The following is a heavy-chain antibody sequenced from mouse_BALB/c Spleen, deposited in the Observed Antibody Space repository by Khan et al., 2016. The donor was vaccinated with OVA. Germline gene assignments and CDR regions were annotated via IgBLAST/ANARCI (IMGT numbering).Heavy chain of an antibody. CDR3: ARRSV. V-gene: IGHV3-2*02. CDR2: IHYSGST. CDR1: GYSITSDYA. J-gene: IGHJ1*01. Sequence: EVQLQESGPGLVKPSQSPTLTCTVTGYSITSDYAWNWIRQFPGSKLEWLGYIHYSGSTSYNPSLKSRISITRHTSTNQFFLQLNSVTTEDTATYYGARRSVWGAGTTVTVSS.